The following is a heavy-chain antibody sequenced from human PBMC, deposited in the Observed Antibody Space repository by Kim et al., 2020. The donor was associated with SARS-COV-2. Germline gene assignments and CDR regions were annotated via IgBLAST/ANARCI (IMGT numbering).Heavy chain of an antibody. Sequence: QSFQGRLTFTRDTSATTGYMELSSLTSEDTAVYYCARGVTGYYLFDYWGQGTLVTVSS. V-gene: IGHV1-3*01. D-gene: IGHD3-9*01. CDR3: ARGVTGYYLFDY. J-gene: IGHJ4*02.